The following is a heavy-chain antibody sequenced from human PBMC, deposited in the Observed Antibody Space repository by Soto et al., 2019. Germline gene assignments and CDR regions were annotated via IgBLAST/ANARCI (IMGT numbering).Heavy chain of an antibody. D-gene: IGHD6-19*01. CDR2: ISGSGGST. CDR1: GFSFSSYA. CDR3: AKQLEPGIAVAGSDY. V-gene: IGHV3-23*01. Sequence: EVQLLESGGGLVQPGGSLRLSCAASGFSFSSYAMSWVRQAPGKGLEWVSAISGSGGSTYYADSVKGRFTISRDNSKNTLYLQMNSLRAEDTAVYYCAKQLEPGIAVAGSDYWGQGTLVTVSS. J-gene: IGHJ4*02.